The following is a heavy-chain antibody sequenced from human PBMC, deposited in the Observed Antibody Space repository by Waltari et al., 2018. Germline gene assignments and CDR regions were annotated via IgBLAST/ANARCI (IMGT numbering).Heavy chain of an antibody. V-gene: IGHV1-2*02. Sequence: QVHLVQSGAEVKKPGASVTVSCKASGYTFTGHVIHWVRQAPGQGLEWVGSVNPNTGDTYSAQKFAGRVNMTRDTSISTAYLDLSRLTSDDTAVYYCARVLYDFWGGYHPNDVFDFWGQGTVVIVSS. CDR3: ARVLYDFWGGYHPNDVFDF. CDR2: VNPNTGDT. CDR1: GYTFTGHV. J-gene: IGHJ3*01. D-gene: IGHD3-3*01.